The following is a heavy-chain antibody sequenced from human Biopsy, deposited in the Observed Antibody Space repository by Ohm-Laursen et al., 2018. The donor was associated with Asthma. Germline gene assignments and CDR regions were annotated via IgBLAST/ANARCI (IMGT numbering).Heavy chain of an antibody. CDR2: IYYSGST. Sequence: GTLSLTRTVSGGSINIGDYYWSWIRQHPVKGLEWIGYIYYSGSTYYNPSLKSRVTISLDTSKNHFSLRLSFVTAADTAVYFCARGQGRGIQLWSLDPWGQGILVTVSS. CDR1: GGSINIGDYY. V-gene: IGHV4-61*03. J-gene: IGHJ5*02. D-gene: IGHD5-18*01. CDR3: ARGQGRGIQLWSLDP.